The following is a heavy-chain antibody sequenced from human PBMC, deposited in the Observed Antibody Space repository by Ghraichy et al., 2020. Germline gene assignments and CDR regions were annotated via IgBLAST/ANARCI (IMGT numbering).Heavy chain of an antibody. V-gene: IGHV3-7*03. Sequence: GGSLRLSCAASGFTFNNNWMSWVCQAPGEGPEWLANINQGGSEENYVDSVKGRFTISRDNVKNLLYLQLNSLTAEDTAVYYCVKGGGSGWPFDCWGQGTLVTVSS. CDR3: VKGGGSGWPFDC. CDR2: INQGGSEE. J-gene: IGHJ4*02. CDR1: GFTFNNNW. D-gene: IGHD6-19*01.